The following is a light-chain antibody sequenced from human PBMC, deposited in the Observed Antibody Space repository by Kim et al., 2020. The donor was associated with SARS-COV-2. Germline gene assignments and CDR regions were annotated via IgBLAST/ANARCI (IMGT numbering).Light chain of an antibody. Sequence: SSELTQDPAVSVALGQTVRITCQGDSLRSYYASWYQQKPGQAPLLVIYGKNNRPSGIPDRFSGSSSGNTASLTITGAQAEDEADYYCKSRDSSGKVVFGGGNKLTVL. CDR3: KSRDSSGKVV. J-gene: IGLJ2*01. CDR2: GKN. CDR1: SLRSYY. V-gene: IGLV3-19*01.